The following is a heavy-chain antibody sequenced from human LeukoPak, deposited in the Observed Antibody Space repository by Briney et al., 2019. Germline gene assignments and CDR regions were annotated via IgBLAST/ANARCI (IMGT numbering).Heavy chain of an antibody. CDR1: GGTFSSHA. CDR3: ARAPFYFGSSGFSMDAFDI. CDR2: TTPIFGSA. J-gene: IGHJ3*02. V-gene: IGHV1-69*05. D-gene: IGHD3-22*01. Sequence: SVKVSCKASGGTFSSHAVSWVRQAPGQGLEWMGGTTPIFGSAEYAQKFQGRVTITTDESTSTAYMELSSLRSEDTAVYYCARAPFYFGSSGFSMDAFDIWGQGTMVTVSS.